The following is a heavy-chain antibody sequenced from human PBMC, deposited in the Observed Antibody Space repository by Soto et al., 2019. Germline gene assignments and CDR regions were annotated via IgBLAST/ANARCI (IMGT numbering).Heavy chain of an antibody. D-gene: IGHD3-22*01. CDR1: GFSLSTSGVG. J-gene: IGHJ4*02. Sequence: QITLKESGPTLVKPTQTLTLTCTFSGFSLSTSGVGVGWIRQPPGKALEWLALIYWDDDKRYSPSLKSRLTITKDTSKNQVVLTMTNMDPVDTATYSCAHSLAWYYSESINYPYYDFWGQGTLVTVSS. CDR3: AHSLAWYYSESINYPYYDF. CDR2: IYWDDDK. V-gene: IGHV2-5*02.